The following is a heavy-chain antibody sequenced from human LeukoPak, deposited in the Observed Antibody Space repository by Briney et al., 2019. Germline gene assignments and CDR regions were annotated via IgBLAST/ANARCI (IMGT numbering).Heavy chain of an antibody. CDR2: IYHSGST. CDR1: GGSISSSNW. V-gene: IGHV4/OR15-8*01. Sequence: SETLSLTCVVSGGSISSSNWWSWVRQPPGKGLEWIGEIYHSGSTNYNPSLKSRVTISIDKSKNQLSLNLKYVSAADTAVYYCARVGYSSGWYSVVDYWGQGTLVTVSS. J-gene: IGHJ4*02. CDR3: ARVGYSSGWYSVVDY. D-gene: IGHD6-19*01.